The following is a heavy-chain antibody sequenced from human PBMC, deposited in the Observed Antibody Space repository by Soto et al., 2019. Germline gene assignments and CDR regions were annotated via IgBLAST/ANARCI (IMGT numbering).Heavy chain of an antibody. CDR2: ISILGDST. CDR1: GFSFNVYY. V-gene: IGHV3-11*01. D-gene: IGHD6-19*01. J-gene: IGHJ4*02. Sequence: QEQLAESGGGLVKPGGSLRLSCAASGFSFNVYYMTWIRQAPGSGLEWVASISILGDSTYYADSVKGRFTISRDNARNSLHLQMDTLRAEDTAVYYCARDRAGTRTFPHNTFNMWGQGTLVIVSS. CDR3: ARDRAGTRTFPHNTFNM.